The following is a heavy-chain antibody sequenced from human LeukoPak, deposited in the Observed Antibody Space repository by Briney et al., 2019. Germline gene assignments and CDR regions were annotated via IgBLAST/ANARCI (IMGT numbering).Heavy chain of an antibody. CDR3: ATTLYGSGSYYAKY. J-gene: IGHJ4*02. CDR2: IHYSGST. V-gene: IGHV4-59*01. D-gene: IGHD3-10*01. CDR1: GGSISSYY. Sequence: KPSETLSLTCTVSGGSISSYYWNWIRQSPGKGLEWIGYIHYSGSTNYNPSLQSRVTISVDTSKNQFSLKLTSMTAADTAVYYCATTLYGSGSYYAKYWGQGSLVTVSS.